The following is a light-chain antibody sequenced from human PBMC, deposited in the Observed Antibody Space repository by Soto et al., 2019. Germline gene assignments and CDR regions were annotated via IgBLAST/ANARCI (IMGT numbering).Light chain of an antibody. Sequence: QSVLTQPPSVSGAPGQRGTISCTGSGPNIGSGYGVHWYQQLPGTAPKLLINGNNNRPSGVPDRFSGSKSGTSASLAIAGLQAEDEADYYCQSYDSSLSSRVFGTGTKLTVL. CDR1: GPNIGSGYG. V-gene: IGLV1-40*01. CDR2: GNN. CDR3: QSYDSSLSSRV. J-gene: IGLJ1*01.